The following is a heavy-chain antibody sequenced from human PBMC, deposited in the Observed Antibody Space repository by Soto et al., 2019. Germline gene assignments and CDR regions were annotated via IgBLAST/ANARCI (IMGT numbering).Heavy chain of an antibody. Sequence: EVQLVESGGGLVKPGGSLRLSCAASGFTFNNAWMNWVRQAPGKGLEWVGRIRSTADGGTIDYAAPVKDRFTISSNDSKNTLLMQMNGVKTEDTAGYYCTTAPGYSNYFDNWGQGTLVTVSS. V-gene: IGHV3-15*07. CDR2: IRSTADGGTI. CDR3: TTAPGYSNYFDN. CDR1: GFTFNNAW. D-gene: IGHD4-4*01. J-gene: IGHJ4*02.